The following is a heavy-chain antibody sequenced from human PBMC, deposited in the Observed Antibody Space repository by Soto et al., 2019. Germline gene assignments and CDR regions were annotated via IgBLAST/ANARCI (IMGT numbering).Heavy chain of an antibody. V-gene: IGHV3-53*01. Sequence: EVQLVESGGGLIQPGGSLRLSCAASGFIVSSNYLTWVRQAPGKGLEWVSAIYSDGSTYYADSVKGRFTISRDNSKNTLYLQMNSLRAEDTAVYYCASARSTVAGLFDFWGQGTLVTVSS. D-gene: IGHD6-19*01. CDR2: IYSDGST. J-gene: IGHJ4*02. CDR1: GFIVSSNY. CDR3: ASARSTVAGLFDF.